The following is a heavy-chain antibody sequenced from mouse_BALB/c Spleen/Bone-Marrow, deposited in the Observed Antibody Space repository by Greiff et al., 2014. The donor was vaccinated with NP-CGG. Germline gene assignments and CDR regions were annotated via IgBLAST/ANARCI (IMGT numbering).Heavy chain of an antibody. CDR2: IWAGGST. CDR3: ARDYYGSLYAMDY. J-gene: IGHJ4*01. CDR1: GFSLTSYG. D-gene: IGHD1-1*01. V-gene: IGHV2-9*02. Sequence: VQLQESGPGLVAPSQSLSITCTVSGFSLTSYGVHWVRQPPGKGLEWQGVIWAGGSTNYNSALMSRLSISKDNSKSQVFLKMNSLQTDDTAMYYCARDYYGSLYAMDYWGQGTSVTVSS.